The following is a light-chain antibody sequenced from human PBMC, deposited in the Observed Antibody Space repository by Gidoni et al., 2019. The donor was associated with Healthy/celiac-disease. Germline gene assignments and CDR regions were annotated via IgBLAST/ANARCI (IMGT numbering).Light chain of an antibody. CDR2: AAS. CDR1: QGISSY. V-gene: IGKV1-8*01. Sequence: IRLTPSPSSFSASAGDRVTITCRASQGISSYLAWYQQKPGKAPKLLIYAASTLQTGVPSRFSGSGSGTDFTLTISCLQSEDVATYYCQQYYSYPRTFGQGTKVEIK. J-gene: IGKJ1*01. CDR3: QQYYSYPRT.